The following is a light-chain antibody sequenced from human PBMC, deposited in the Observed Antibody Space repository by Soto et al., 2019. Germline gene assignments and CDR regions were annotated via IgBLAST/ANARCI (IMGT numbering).Light chain of an antibody. V-gene: IGLV2-14*01. CDR1: SSDVGGYDY. J-gene: IGLJ2*01. CDR2: EVS. CDR3: TSYTSSTAVV. Sequence: QSVLTQPASVSGSPGQSITISCTGTSSDVGGYDYVSWYQHHPGKAPKLMIYEVSSRPSGVSDRFSGSKSGSTASLTISGLQDEDEADYYCTSYTSSTAVVFGGGTKLKVL.